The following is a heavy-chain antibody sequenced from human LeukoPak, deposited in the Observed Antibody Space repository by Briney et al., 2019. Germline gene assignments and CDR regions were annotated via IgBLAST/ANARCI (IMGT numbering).Heavy chain of an antibody. J-gene: IGHJ6*04. CDR2: IKKDGSGI. CDR3: AGGNAMDV. Sequence: GGSLRLSCAVSGFPLSNSWMYWVRQAPGKGLEGVANIKKDGSGISYVEAVKGRFILSRDNSRNSLYLQMNSLKVEDTAVYFCAGGNAMDVWGKGTAVTVYS. V-gene: IGHV3-7*03. CDR1: GFPLSNSW.